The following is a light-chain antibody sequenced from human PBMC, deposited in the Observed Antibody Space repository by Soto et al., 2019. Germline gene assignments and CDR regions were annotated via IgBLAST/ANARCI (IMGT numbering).Light chain of an antibody. CDR1: QRFNSNY. CDR3: QQYDNSPLYT. Sequence: EIVLTQSPGTLSLSPGDRATLSCRASQRFNSNYLAWYQQKPGQAPRLLIYGASSRAAGIPDRFGGSGSGTDFTLTISRLEPEDFAVYYCQQYDNSPLYTFGQGTKLEIK. CDR2: GAS. J-gene: IGKJ2*01. V-gene: IGKV3-20*01.